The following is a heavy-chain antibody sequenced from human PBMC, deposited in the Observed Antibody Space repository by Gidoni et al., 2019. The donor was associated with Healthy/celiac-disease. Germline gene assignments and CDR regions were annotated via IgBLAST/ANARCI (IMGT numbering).Heavy chain of an antibody. CDR1: GFAFSSYA. CDR3: AKDSPDYYDSSGDDAFDI. Sequence: VQLLESGGGLVQPGGSLRLSCAASGFAFSSYAMSWVRQAPGKGLEWVSAISGSGGSTYYADSVKGRFTISRDNSKNTLYLQMNSLRAEDTAVYYCAKDSPDYYDSSGDDAFDIWGQGTMVTVSS. V-gene: IGHV3-23*01. J-gene: IGHJ3*02. CDR2: ISGSGGST. D-gene: IGHD3-22*01.